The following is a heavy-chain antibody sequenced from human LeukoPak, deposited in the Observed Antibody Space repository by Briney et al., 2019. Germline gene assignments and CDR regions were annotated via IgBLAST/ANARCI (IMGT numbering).Heavy chain of an antibody. J-gene: IGHJ2*01. D-gene: IGHD4-17*01. CDR1: GFTFSSYA. V-gene: IGHV3-30-3*01. CDR2: ISYDGTNK. CDR3: ARDETTVISSLKYFDP. Sequence: PGGSPRLSCAASGFTFSSYAMHWVRQAPGKGLEWLAVISYDGTNKYYTDSVKGRSTISRDNSKNTLYLQMNSLRAEDTAVYYCARDETTVISSLKYFDPWGRGTLVTVSS.